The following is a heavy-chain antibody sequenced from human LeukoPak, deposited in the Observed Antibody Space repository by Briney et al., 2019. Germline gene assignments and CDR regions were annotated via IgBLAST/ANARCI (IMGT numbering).Heavy chain of an antibody. CDR3: ATRGSSWPHYYYYGMDV. J-gene: IGHJ6*02. CDR1: GFTFTTHW. V-gene: IGHV3-74*01. CDR2: INSDGSST. Sequence: QPGGSLRLSCAASGFTFTTHWVHWVRQVPGKGLEWVSRINSDGSSTSYADSVKGRFTISRDNAKNTLYLQMNSLRAEDTAVYYCATRGSSWPHYYYYGMDVWGQGTTVTVSS. D-gene: IGHD6-13*01.